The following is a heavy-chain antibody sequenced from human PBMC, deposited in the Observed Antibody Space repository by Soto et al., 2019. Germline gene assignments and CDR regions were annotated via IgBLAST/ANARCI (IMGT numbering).Heavy chain of an antibody. D-gene: IGHD2-15*01. Sequence: SVKVSCKASGGTFSSYAISWVRQAPGQGLEWMGGIIPIFGTANYAQKFQGRVTITADESTSTAYMELSSLRSEDTAVYYCARGRDIVVVVAAPFNYWFDPWGQGTLVTVSS. V-gene: IGHV1-69*13. J-gene: IGHJ5*02. CDR3: ARGRDIVVVVAAPFNYWFDP. CDR1: GGTFSSYA. CDR2: IIPIFGTA.